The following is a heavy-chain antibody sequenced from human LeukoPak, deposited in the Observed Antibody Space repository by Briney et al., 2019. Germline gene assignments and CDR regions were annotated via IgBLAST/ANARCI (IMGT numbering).Heavy chain of an antibody. V-gene: IGHV3-21*01. D-gene: IGHD3-22*01. Sequence: GGSLRLSCAASGFTPSSYSMNWGRQAPVKGLAWASAISSSSSYIYYADSVKGRFTISRDNAKNALYLQMNSLRAEDTAVYYCARPGYYYDSSGYYHDAFDIWGQGTMVTVSS. J-gene: IGHJ3*02. CDR1: GFTPSSYS. CDR3: ARPGYYYDSSGYYHDAFDI. CDR2: ISSSSSYI.